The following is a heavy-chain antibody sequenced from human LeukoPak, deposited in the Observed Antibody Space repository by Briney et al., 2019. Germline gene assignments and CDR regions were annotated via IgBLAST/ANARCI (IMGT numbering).Heavy chain of an antibody. V-gene: IGHV4-31*03. CDR2: IYYSGST. CDR1: GGSISSGGYY. CDR3: ARGHPPLSYYKGGNNWFDP. J-gene: IGHJ5*02. Sequence: SETLSLTCTVSGGSISSGGYYWSWIRQHPGKGLEWIGYIYYSGSTYYNPSLKSRVTISVDTSKNQFSLKLSSVTAADTAVYYCARGHPPLSYYKGGNNWFDPWGQGTLVTVSS. D-gene: IGHD3-10*01.